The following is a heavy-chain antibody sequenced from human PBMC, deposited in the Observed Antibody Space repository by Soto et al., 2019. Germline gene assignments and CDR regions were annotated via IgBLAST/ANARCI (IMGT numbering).Heavy chain of an antibody. CDR1: GFTFRTSA. CDR3: AREDFASRPPPYYYYGMDV. D-gene: IGHD6-6*01. Sequence: HPGGSLRLSCAASGFTFRTSAMHWVRQAPGKGLQWVAFVSYDGSLKYYADSVKGRFTISRDNSNNTVLLQMNNLRPEDTAVYYCAREDFASRPPPYYYYGMDVWGRGTTVTVSS. CDR2: VSYDGSLK. V-gene: IGHV3-30-3*01. J-gene: IGHJ6*02.